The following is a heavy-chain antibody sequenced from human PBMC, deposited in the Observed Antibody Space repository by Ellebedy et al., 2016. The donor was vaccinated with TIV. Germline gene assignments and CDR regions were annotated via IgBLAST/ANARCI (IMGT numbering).Heavy chain of an antibody. CDR3: TTTGDLRYPFYFDY. CDR1: GFTFTNAW. Sequence: GESLKISCTVSGFTFTNAWMNWVRQAPGKGLEWVALIKSESDGGATNYAAPVKGRFTISRDDSKSTLYLQMNSLKTEGTGLYYCTTTGDLRYPFYFDYWGQGALVTVSS. V-gene: IGHV3-15*07. D-gene: IGHD3-10*01. CDR2: IKSESDGGAT. J-gene: IGHJ4*02.